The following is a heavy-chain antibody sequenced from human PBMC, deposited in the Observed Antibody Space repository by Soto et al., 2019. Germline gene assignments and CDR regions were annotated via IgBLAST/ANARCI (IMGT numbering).Heavy chain of an antibody. CDR2: ISTTSSTI. CDR1: GFTFSDYY. V-gene: IGHV3-11*01. CDR3: ARGESYYGSGSYWS. D-gene: IGHD3-10*01. Sequence: GGSLRLSCAASGFTFSDYYMSWIRQAPGKGLECISYISTTSSTIYYADSVKGRFTISRDNAKNSLDLQMNSLRAEDTAVYYCARGESYYGSGSYWSWGQGTLVTVSS. J-gene: IGHJ4*02.